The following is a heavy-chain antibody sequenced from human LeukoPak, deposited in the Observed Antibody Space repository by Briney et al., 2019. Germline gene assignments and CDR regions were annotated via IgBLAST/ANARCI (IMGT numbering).Heavy chain of an antibody. J-gene: IGHJ5*02. CDR3: AREVEGDWFDP. Sequence: ASLKVSSKPSGYTFTGYYMHRVRPAPGQGLEWMGWINPNSGGTNYAQTFQGRVTMTRDTSISTAYMELSRLRSDDTAVYYCAREVEGDWFDPWGQGTLVTVSS. V-gene: IGHV1-2*02. CDR1: GYTFTGYY. D-gene: IGHD1-1*01. CDR2: INPNSGGT.